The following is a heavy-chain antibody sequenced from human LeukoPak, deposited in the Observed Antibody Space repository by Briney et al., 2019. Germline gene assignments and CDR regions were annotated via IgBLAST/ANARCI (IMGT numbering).Heavy chain of an antibody. CDR3: ARDRTGYSYVFNP. V-gene: IGHV1-2*02. CDR1: GYTFTGYY. J-gene: IGHJ5*02. CDR2: INPNSGGT. D-gene: IGHD5-18*01. Sequence: GASVKVSCKASGYTFTGYYMHWVRQAPGQGLEWMGWINPNSGGTNYAQKFQGRVTMTRDTSISTAYMELSRLRSDDTAVYYCARDRTGYSYVFNPWGQGTLVTVSS.